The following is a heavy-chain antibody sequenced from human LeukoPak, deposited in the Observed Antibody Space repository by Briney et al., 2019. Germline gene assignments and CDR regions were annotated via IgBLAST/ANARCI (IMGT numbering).Heavy chain of an antibody. CDR3: AREFSGSYDY. Sequence: GASVKVSCKASGYTFISYYMHWVRQAPGQGREWMGWINPNSGCTNYAQKFQGRVTMTRDTSISTAYMELSRLRSDDTAVYSCAREFSGSYDYWGQGTLVTVSS. CDR2: INPNSGCT. J-gene: IGHJ4*02. CDR1: GYTFISYY. V-gene: IGHV1-2*02. D-gene: IGHD1-26*01.